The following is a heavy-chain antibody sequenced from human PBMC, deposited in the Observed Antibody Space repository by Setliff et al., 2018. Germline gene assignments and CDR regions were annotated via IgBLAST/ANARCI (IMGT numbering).Heavy chain of an antibody. D-gene: IGHD3-22*01. CDR2: FIPVLGKA. V-gene: IGHV1-69*04. CDR1: GATLSGDV. J-gene: IGHJ4*02. Sequence: SVKVSCKASGATLSGDVFSWVRQAPGHGLEWMGRFIPVLGKANYAPRFQGRLTITVDTSTGTSYMDLRSLRSDDSAVYYCARINFYVSSGYYYAPDFWGQGTLVTVSS. CDR3: ARINFYVSSGYYYAPDF.